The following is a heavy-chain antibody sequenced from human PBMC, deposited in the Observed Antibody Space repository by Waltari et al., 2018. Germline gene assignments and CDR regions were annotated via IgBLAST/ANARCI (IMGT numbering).Heavy chain of an antibody. J-gene: IGHJ4*02. Sequence: QVQLQQWGAGLLKPSETLSLTCAVYGGSFSGYYWSWSSPPPWKGLEWIGEINHSGNTNYNPSLKSRVTISVDTSKNQFSLKLSSVTAADTAVYYCARGGGFGAAGTRHVDYWGQGTLVTVSS. V-gene: IGHV4-34*01. CDR1: GGSFSGYY. CDR3: ARGGGFGAAGTRHVDY. CDR2: INHSGNT. D-gene: IGHD6-13*01.